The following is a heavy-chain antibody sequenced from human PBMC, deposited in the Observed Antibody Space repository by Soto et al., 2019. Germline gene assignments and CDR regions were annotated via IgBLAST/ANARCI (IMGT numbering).Heavy chain of an antibody. Sequence: VGSLRLSCAASGFTFSSYAMSWVRQAPGKGLEWVSAISGSGGSTYYADSVKGRFTISRDNSKNTLYLQMNSLRAEDTAVYYCAKDFHGSGSYYGYYYCMDVWVQGTTVTVSS. CDR2: ISGSGGST. J-gene: IGHJ6*02. D-gene: IGHD3-10*01. V-gene: IGHV3-23*01. CDR1: GFTFSSYA. CDR3: AKDFHGSGSYYGYYYCMDV.